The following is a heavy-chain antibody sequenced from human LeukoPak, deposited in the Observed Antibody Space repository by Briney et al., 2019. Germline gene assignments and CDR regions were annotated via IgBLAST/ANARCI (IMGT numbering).Heavy chain of an antibody. CDR3: ARDRPLHYYDSSVPLYYYYGMDV. CDR2: IYYSGST. CDR1: GGSISSGDYY. Sequence: PSETLSLTCTVSGGSISSGDYYWSWIRQPPGRGLEWLGYIYYSGSTYYNPSLKSRVTISVDTSKNQFSLKLSSVTAADTAVYYCARDRPLHYYDSSVPLYYYYGMDVWGQGTTVTVSS. J-gene: IGHJ6*02. D-gene: IGHD3-22*01. V-gene: IGHV4-30-4*01.